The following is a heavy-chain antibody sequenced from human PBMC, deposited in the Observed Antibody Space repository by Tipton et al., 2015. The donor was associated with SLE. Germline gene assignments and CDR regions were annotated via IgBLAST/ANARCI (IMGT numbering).Heavy chain of an antibody. J-gene: IGHJ2*01. V-gene: IGHV4-30-4*01. CDR1: GASISDYY. D-gene: IGHD3-16*01. CDR2: IYYSGST. CDR3: AREVMDWYFDL. Sequence: TLSLTCTVSGASISDYYWSWIRQPPGKGLEWIGYIYYSGSTYYNPSLKSRVTISVDTSKNQFSLKLSSVTAADTAVYYCAREVMDWYFDLWGRGTLVTVSS.